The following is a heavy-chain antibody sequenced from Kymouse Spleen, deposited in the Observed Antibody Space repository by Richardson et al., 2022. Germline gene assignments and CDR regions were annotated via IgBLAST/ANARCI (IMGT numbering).Heavy chain of an antibody. D-gene: IGHD1-7*01. Sequence: EVQLVESGGGLVQPGGSLRLSCAASGFTFSSYAMSWVRQAPGKGLEWVSAISGSGGSTYYADSVKGRFTISRDNSKNTLYLQMNSLRAEDTAVYYCAKDGGITGTTRNYYYGMDVWGQGTTVTVSS. CDR2: ISGSGGST. CDR3: AKDGGITGTTRNYYYGMDV. CDR1: GFTFSSYA. V-gene: IGHV3-23*04. J-gene: IGHJ6*02.